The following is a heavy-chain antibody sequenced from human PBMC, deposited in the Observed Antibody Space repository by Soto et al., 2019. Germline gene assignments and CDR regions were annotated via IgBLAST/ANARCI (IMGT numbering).Heavy chain of an antibody. D-gene: IGHD2-2*01. Sequence: QVQLVESGGGVVQPGRSLRLSCAASGFTFSSYGMHWVRQAPGKGLEWVAVISYDGSNKYYADSVKGRFTISRDNSKNTLYLQMNSLRAEDTAVYYCAKDRRYCISTSCYFDYWGQGTLVTVSS. CDR3: AKDRRYCISTSCYFDY. CDR2: ISYDGSNK. J-gene: IGHJ4*02. CDR1: GFTFSSYG. V-gene: IGHV3-30*18.